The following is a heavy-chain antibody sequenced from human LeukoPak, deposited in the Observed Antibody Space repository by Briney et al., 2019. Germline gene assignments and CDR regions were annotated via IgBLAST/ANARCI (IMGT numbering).Heavy chain of an antibody. J-gene: IGHJ4*02. V-gene: IGHV3-23*01. Sequence: PGGSLRLSCAASGFTFSNYAMSWVRQAQGKGLEWVSSISGSGGSTYYADSVRGRFTISRDNSKNTLYLQVNSLRAEDTAVYYCAKGRIAALYCLDYWGQGTLVTVSS. CDR3: AKGRIAALYCLDY. CDR2: ISGSGGST. CDR1: GFTFSNYA. D-gene: IGHD6-13*01.